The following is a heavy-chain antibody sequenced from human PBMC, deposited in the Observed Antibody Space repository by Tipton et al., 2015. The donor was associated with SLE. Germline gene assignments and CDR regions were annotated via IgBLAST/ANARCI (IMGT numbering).Heavy chain of an antibody. V-gene: IGHV4-39*07. J-gene: IGHJ6*02. CDR1: GGSISSSSYY. Sequence: TLSLTCTVSGGSISSSSYYWGWIRQPPGKGLEWIGSIYYSGSTYYNPSLKSRVTISVDTSKNQFSLKLSSVTAADTTVYYCARHMTDDARGMDVWGQGP. D-gene: IGHD1-1*01. CDR3: ARHMTDDARGMDV. CDR2: IYYSGST.